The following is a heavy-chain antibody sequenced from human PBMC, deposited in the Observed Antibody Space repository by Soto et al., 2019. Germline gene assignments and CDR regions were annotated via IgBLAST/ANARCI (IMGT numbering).Heavy chain of an antibody. CDR2: ISYDGSNK. CDR3: AKDKVPVVVTAPFDY. Sequence: QVQLVESGGGVVQPGRSLRLSCAASGFTFSSYGMHWVRQAPGKGLEWVAVISYDGSNKYYADSVKGRFTISRDNSKNTLYLQMNSLRAEDTAVYYCAKDKVPVVVTAPFDYWGQGTLVTVYS. D-gene: IGHD2-21*02. J-gene: IGHJ4*02. V-gene: IGHV3-30*18. CDR1: GFTFSSYG.